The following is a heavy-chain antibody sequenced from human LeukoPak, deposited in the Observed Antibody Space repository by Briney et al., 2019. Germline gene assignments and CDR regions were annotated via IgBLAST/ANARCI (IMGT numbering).Heavy chain of an antibody. J-gene: IGHJ5*02. CDR1: GFTFSSYS. CDR3: ARGHIAVAGFPFDP. V-gene: IGHV3-21*01. CDR2: ISSSSSYI. Sequence: GGSLRLSCAASGFTFSSYSMNWVRQAPGKGLEWVSSISSSSSYIYYADSVEGRFTISRDNAKNSLYLQMNSLRAEDTAVYYCARGHIAVAGFPFDPWGQGTLVTVSS. D-gene: IGHD6-19*01.